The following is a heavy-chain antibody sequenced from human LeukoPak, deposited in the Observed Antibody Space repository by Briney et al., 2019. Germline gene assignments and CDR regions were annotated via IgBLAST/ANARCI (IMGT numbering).Heavy chain of an antibody. CDR1: GFTFSSYN. CDR2: ITSTGTYT. D-gene: IGHD1-26*01. J-gene: IGHJ6*03. CDR3: ARDPYSGSYGDSYYYYMDV. Sequence: GGSLRLSCAASGFTFSSYNMNWVRQAPGKGLEWVSSITSTGTYTFYVDSVKGRFTISRDNSKNSLYLQMISLRAEDTAIYYCARDPYSGSYGDSYYYYMDVWGKGTTVTISS. V-gene: IGHV3-21*01.